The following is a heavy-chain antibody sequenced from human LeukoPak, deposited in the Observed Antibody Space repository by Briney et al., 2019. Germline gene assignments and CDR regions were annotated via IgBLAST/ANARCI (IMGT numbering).Heavy chain of an antibody. V-gene: IGHV3-74*01. D-gene: IGHD2/OR15-2a*01. CDR1: GNYW. Sequence: SGGSLRLSCAASGNYWMHWVCQAPGKGLVWVSHINSDGSWTSYADSVKGRFTISKDNAKNTVYLQMNNLRAEDTAVYYCVSFYETYWGRGTLVTVSS. CDR2: INSDGSWT. CDR3: VSFYETY. J-gene: IGHJ4*02.